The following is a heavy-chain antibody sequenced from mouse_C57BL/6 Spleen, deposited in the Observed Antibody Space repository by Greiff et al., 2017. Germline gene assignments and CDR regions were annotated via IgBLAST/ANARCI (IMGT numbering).Heavy chain of an antibody. J-gene: IGHJ4*01. CDR3: ARWSGYYVFYARDY. V-gene: IGHV1-50*01. CDR2: IDPSDSYT. Sequence: VQLQQPGAELVKPGASVKLSCKASGYTFTSYWMQWVKQRPGQGLEWIGEIDPSDSYTNYNQKFTGKATLTVDTSSSTAYMQISSLPSEDSAVYYCARWSGYYVFYARDYWGQGTSVTVSS. D-gene: IGHD2-3*01. CDR1: GYTFTSYW.